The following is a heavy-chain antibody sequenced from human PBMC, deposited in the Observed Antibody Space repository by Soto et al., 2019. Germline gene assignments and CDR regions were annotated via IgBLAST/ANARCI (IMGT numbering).Heavy chain of an antibody. D-gene: IGHD6-13*01. CDR3: AKLGSSSWYVDY. V-gene: IGHV3-23*01. CDR2: ISGSGGST. Sequence: GGSLRLSCAVSGFTFSSYAMSWVRQAPGKGLEWVSAISGSGGSTYYADSVKGRFTISRDNSKNTLYLQMNSLRAEDTAVYYCAKLGSSSWYVDYWGQGTLVTVSS. J-gene: IGHJ4*02. CDR1: GFTFSSYA.